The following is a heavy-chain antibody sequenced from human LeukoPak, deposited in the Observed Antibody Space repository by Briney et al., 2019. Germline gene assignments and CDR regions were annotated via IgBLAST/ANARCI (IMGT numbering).Heavy chain of an antibody. D-gene: IGHD3-10*01. CDR2: INPNSGGT. J-gene: IGHJ3*02. CDR1: GYTFTSYG. V-gene: IGHV1-2*02. CDR3: ARVLHLWPPGAFDI. Sequence: GASVKVSCKASGYTFTSYGISWVRQAPGQGLEWMGWINPNSGGTNYAQKIQDRVTMTRDTSISTAYMELSRLRSDDTAVYFCARVLHLWPPGAFDIWGQGTMVTVSS.